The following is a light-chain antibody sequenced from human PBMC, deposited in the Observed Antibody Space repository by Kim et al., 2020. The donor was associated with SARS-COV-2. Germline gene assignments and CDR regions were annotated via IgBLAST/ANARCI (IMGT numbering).Light chain of an antibody. CDR2: GAF. CDR3: QQHGSSPIT. J-gene: IGKJ5*01. Sequence: SLSPGERAPLSCRASQRVSSIAWYQQNPGQAPSLLIYGAFTRATGIPDRFSGSGSGTDFTLTISRLEPEDFAVYFCQQHGSSPITFGQGTRLEIK. V-gene: IGKV3-20*01. CDR1: QRVSS.